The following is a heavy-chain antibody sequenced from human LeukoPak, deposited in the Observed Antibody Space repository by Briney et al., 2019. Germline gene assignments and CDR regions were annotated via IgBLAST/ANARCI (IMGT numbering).Heavy chain of an antibody. D-gene: IGHD4-17*01. Sequence: PSETLSLTCTVSGGSISSRSYYWGWIRQPPGEGLEWIGSIYYSGSAYYNPSLKSRVTISVDTSKNQFSLKLSSVTAADTAVYYCARGRPTVTTDYWGQGTLVTVSS. CDR2: IYYSGSA. V-gene: IGHV4-39*01. J-gene: IGHJ4*02. CDR1: GGSISSRSYY. CDR3: ARGRPTVTTDY.